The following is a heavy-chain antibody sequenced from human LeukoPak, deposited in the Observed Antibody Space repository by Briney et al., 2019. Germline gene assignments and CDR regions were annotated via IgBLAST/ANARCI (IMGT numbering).Heavy chain of an antibody. Sequence: PGGFLRLSCASSGFTFSISAMSWVRPPPGKGLGWVSYISSSGSTIYYADSVKGGFTISRDNAKNSLNLQMNSLRAEDTAVYYCAELGITMIGGVWGKGTTVTISS. J-gene: IGHJ6*04. CDR3: AELGITMIGGV. V-gene: IGHV3-48*03. CDR1: GFTFSISA. CDR2: ISSSGSTI. D-gene: IGHD3-10*02.